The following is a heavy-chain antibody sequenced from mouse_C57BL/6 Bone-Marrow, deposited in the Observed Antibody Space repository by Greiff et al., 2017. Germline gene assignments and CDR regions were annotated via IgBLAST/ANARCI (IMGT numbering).Heavy chain of an antibody. CDR1: GYTFTSYC. CDR3: ASNWEVDY. Sequence: QVQLQQPGAELVKPAASVTLSCKASGYTFTSYCMHWLKRRPGQGLEWIGMFHPNSGSTNYNEKFKIKATLTVDKSTSTAYIQLNILTSEDSAVYYCASNWEVDYCSQGTTLTVSS. CDR2: FHPNSGST. V-gene: IGHV1-64*01. J-gene: IGHJ2*01. D-gene: IGHD4-1*01.